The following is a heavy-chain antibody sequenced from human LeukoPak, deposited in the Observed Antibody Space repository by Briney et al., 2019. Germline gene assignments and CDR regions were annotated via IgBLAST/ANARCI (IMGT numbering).Heavy chain of an antibody. Sequence: GGSLRLSCSASGFTCSSNYMSWVRQAPGQGLEWVTVICSGGSTYYADFVNGRFTTSRHNSKTSPYLQMNSLRGEDTAVYYCARDSSVRAEGAFDIWGQGTMGTVSS. V-gene: IGHV3-53*04. D-gene: IGHD3-3*01. CDR2: ICSGGST. J-gene: IGHJ3*02. CDR1: GFTCSSNY. CDR3: ARDSSVRAEGAFDI.